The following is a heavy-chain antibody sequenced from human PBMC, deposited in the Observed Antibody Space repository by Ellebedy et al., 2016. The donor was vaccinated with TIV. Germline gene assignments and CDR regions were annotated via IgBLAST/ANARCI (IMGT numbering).Heavy chain of an antibody. J-gene: IGHJ4*02. CDR3: ARDSFLGASSRPPLVY. CDR2: IKQDGSET. Sequence: GGSLRLSCEASGFTFLSYWMSWVRQAPGKGLEWVAIIKQDGSETYHLDSVRGRFIISRDNSKKSVFLQMNSLRVKDTAVYFCARDSFLGASSRPPLVYWGRGTLVSVSS. D-gene: IGHD1-26*01. CDR1: GFTFLSYW. V-gene: IGHV3-7*03.